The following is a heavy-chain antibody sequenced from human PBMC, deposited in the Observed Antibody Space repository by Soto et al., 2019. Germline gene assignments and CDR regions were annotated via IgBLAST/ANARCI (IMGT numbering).Heavy chain of an antibody. CDR1: GFTFSNAW. J-gene: IGHJ3*02. CDR3: TTDRLVRGAMLDAFDI. V-gene: IGHV3-15*07. D-gene: IGHD3-16*01. Sequence: DVQLVESGGGLVRPGGSLRLSCAASGFTFSNAWMYWVRQAPGKGLEWVGRIKTKTDGATTDYAAPVQGRFTIARDDSRHTLFLHMNTLRTEDTGVYYCTTDRLVRGAMLDAFDIWGQGTLVTVSS. CDR2: IKTKTDGATT.